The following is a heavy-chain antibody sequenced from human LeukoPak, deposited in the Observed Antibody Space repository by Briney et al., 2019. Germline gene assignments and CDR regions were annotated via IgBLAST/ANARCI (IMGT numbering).Heavy chain of an antibody. J-gene: IGHJ4*02. V-gene: IGHV3-23*01. D-gene: IGHD6-19*01. CDR3: AKQAHDTGWSYFDY. CDR2: ISGSDGST. CDR1: GFTFSSYA. Sequence: PGGSLRLSCSASGFTFSSYAMHWVRQAPGKGLEWVSAISGSDGSTYYADSVKGRFTSSRDNSKNTLYLQMNSLRAEDTAVYYCAKQAHDTGWSYFDYWGQGTLVTVSS.